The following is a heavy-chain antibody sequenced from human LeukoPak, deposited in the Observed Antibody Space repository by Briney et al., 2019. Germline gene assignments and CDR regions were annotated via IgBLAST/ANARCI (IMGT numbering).Heavy chain of an antibody. D-gene: IGHD2-8*01. CDR1: GFTVSSKY. Sequence: PGGSLRLSCAASGFTVSSKYMSWVRQGPGKGLEWVANIKQDGSEKYYVDSVKGRFTVSRDNAKSSLYLQMNSLRAEDTAIYYCARVNPLMAPGAFDIWGQGTMVTVSS. CDR2: IKQDGSEK. J-gene: IGHJ3*02. CDR3: ARVNPLMAPGAFDI. V-gene: IGHV3-7*01.